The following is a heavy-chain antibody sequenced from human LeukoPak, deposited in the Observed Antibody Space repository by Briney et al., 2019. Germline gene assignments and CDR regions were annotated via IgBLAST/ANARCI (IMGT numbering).Heavy chain of an antibody. CDR1: GYTFTSYG. J-gene: IGHJ6*03. CDR3: ARDFVVVPAAILSGDYYYMDV. D-gene: IGHD2-2*02. Sequence: ASVKVSCKASGYTFTSYGISWVRQAPGQGLEWMGWISAYNGNTNYAQKLQGRVTMTTDTSTSTAYMELRSLRSDDTAVYYCARDFVVVPAAILSGDYYYMDVWGKGTTVTVSS. CDR2: ISAYNGNT. V-gene: IGHV1-18*01.